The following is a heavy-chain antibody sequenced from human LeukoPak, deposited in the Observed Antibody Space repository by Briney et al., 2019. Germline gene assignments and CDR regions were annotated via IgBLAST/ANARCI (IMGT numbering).Heavy chain of an antibody. Sequence: GGSLRLSCAASGFTFSSYAMSWVRQAPGKGLEWVSAISGSGGSTYYADSVKGRFTISRDNSKNTLYLQMNSLRAEDTAVYYCARDPGSSGWYKSGAFDIWGQGTMVTVSS. J-gene: IGHJ3*02. V-gene: IGHV3-23*01. CDR1: GFTFSSYA. CDR2: ISGSGGST. CDR3: ARDPGSSGWYKSGAFDI. D-gene: IGHD6-19*01.